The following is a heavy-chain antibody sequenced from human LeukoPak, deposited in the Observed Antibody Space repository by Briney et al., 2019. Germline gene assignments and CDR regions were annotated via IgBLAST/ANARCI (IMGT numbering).Heavy chain of an antibody. CDR2: IYTSGST. CDR1: GGSISSYY. CDR3: ASTEIEPYYYGMYV. J-gene: IGHJ6*02. V-gene: IGHV4-4*07. Sequence: SETLSLTCTVSGGSISSYYWSWIRQPAGKGLEWIGRIYTSGSTNYNPSLKSRVTMSVDTSKNQFSLELSSVTAADTAVYYCASTEIEPYYYGMYVWGQGTTVTVSS. D-gene: IGHD2/OR15-2a*01.